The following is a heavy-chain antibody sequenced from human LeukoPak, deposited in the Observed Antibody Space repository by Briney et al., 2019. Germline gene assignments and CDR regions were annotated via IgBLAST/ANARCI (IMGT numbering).Heavy chain of an antibody. J-gene: IGHJ4*02. D-gene: IGHD2-15*01. CDR3: ATEDIVVVVAATRPDNY. CDR1: GFTFSSYA. V-gene: IGHV3-23*01. CDR2: ISAGGSST. Sequence: GGSLRLSCAASGFTFSSYAMSWVRQAPGKGLEWVSVISAGGSSTHYVDSVKGRFTISRDNSKNTLYLQMNSLSAEDTAVYYCATEDIVVVVAATRPDNYWGQGTLVTVSS.